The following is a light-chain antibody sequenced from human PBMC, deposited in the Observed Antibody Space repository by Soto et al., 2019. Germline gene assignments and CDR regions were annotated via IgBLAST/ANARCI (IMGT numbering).Light chain of an antibody. Sequence: EIVLTQSPGTLSLSPGERATLSCRASQSVGSTYLAWYQQKPGQAPRLLIFGASSRATGIPDRFSGSGSGTDFTLTISRLEPEDFAVYYCQHYNNWPFTFGQGTKLEIK. CDR3: QHYNNWPFT. CDR1: QSVGSTY. V-gene: IGKV3-20*01. CDR2: GAS. J-gene: IGKJ2*01.